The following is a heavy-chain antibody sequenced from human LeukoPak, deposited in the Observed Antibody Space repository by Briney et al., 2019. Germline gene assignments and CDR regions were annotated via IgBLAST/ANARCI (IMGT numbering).Heavy chain of an antibody. J-gene: IGHJ3*02. CDR1: GGSFSGYY. CDR2: INHSGST. V-gene: IGHV4-34*01. Sequence: SETLSLTCAVYGGSFSGYYWSWIRQPPGKGLEWIGVINHSGSTNYNPSLKGRVTISVDTSKNQFSLKLSSVTAADTAVYYCARVRLRIVVTDAFDIWGQGTMVTVSS. D-gene: IGHD3-22*01. CDR3: ARVRLRIVVTDAFDI.